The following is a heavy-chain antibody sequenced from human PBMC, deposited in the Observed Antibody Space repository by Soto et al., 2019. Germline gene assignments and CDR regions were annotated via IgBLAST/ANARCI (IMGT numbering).Heavy chain of an antibody. Sequence: SETLSLTCTVSGGSISSSSYYWGWIRQPPGKGLEWIGSIFYSGSTYYNTSLKNRVTISVDTSKNQFSLKLTSVTAADTSVYYCACIFSGGYGYGFYYYGMDVWGQGTTVT. CDR2: IFYSGST. J-gene: IGHJ6*02. CDR3: ACIFSGGYGYGFYYYGMDV. CDR1: GGSISSSSYY. D-gene: IGHD5-18*01. V-gene: IGHV4-39*01.